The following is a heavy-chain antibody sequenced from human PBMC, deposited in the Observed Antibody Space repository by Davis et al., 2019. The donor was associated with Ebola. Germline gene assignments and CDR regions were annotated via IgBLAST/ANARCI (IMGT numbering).Heavy chain of an antibody. CDR2: ISSDSDYI. Sequence: PGGSLRLSCAASGFTFSTYSMSWVRQAPGKGLEWVSSISSDSDYIYYADSAKGRFTISRDNAKNSLYLQMNSLRAEDTAVYYCAKETIFGVDGAFDIWGQGTMVTVSS. V-gene: IGHV3-21*01. J-gene: IGHJ3*02. D-gene: IGHD3-3*01. CDR1: GFTFSTYS. CDR3: AKETIFGVDGAFDI.